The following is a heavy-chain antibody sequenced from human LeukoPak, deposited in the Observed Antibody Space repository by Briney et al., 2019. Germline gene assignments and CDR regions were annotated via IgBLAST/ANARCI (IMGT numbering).Heavy chain of an antibody. CDR2: INPSGGST. D-gene: IGHD3-10*01. V-gene: IGHV1-46*01. CDR3: ARVAQLLWFGEVQYAFDI. CDR1: GGTFSSYA. Sequence: GASVKVSCKASGGTFSSYAISWVRQAPGQGLEWMGMINPSGGSTSYAQNFQGRVTMTRDTSTSTVYMELSSLRSEDTAVYYCARVAQLLWFGEVQYAFDIWGQGTMVTVSS. J-gene: IGHJ3*02.